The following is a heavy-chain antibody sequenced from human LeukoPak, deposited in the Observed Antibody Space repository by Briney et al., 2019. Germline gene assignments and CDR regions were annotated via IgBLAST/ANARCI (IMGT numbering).Heavy chain of an antibody. CDR3: ARDPDRSGWSTFEY. CDR2: ISGSGGST. J-gene: IGHJ4*02. Sequence: GGSLRLSCAASGFTFSSYAMSWVRQAPGKGLEWVSAISGSGGSTYYADSVKGRFTISRDNSKNTLYLQMNSLRAEDTALYFCARDPDRSGWSTFEYWGQGTLVTVSS. D-gene: IGHD6-19*01. CDR1: GFTFSSYA. V-gene: IGHV3-23*01.